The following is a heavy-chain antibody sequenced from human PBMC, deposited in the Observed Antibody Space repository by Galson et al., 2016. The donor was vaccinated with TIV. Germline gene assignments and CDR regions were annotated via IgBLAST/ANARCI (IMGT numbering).Heavy chain of an antibody. CDR2: IIPLFGEA. J-gene: IGHJ6*02. D-gene: IGHD5-18*01. CDR3: AKCRNTAMDTYYYSYGLDV. CDR1: GGTFSSFV. V-gene: IGHV1-69*13. Sequence: SVKVSCKASGGTFSSFVVTWVRQAPGQGLEWMGGIIPLFGEAHYAQKFQGRVTISADESTSTVYMELRSLRSGDTAVYYCAKCRNTAMDTYYYSYGLDVWGQGTTVTVSS.